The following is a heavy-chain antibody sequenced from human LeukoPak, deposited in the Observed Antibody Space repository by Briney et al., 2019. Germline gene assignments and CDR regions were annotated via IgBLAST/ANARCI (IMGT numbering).Heavy chain of an antibody. D-gene: IGHD6-13*01. CDR2: IYYSGST. V-gene: IGHV4-31*03. CDR1: GGSISTGGSY. J-gene: IGHJ5*02. CDR3: ARARRYSSSWFVLSWFDP. Sequence: SQTLSLTCTVSGGSISTGGSYWSWIRQHPGKGLEWIGYIYYSGSTYYNPSLKSRVTISVDTSKNQFSLKLSSVTGADAAVYYCARARRYSSSWFVLSWFDPWGQGTVVTVS.